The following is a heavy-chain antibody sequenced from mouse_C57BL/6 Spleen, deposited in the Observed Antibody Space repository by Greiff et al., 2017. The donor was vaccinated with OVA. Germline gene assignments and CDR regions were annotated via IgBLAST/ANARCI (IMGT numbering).Heavy chain of an antibody. Sequence: EVQLQQSGPVLVKPGASVKMSCKASGYTFTDYYMNWVKQSPGKSLEWIGDINPYNGGTSYNQKFKGKATLTVDKSSSTAYMELNSLTSEDSAVYYCARENYGRRRYFDYWGQGTTLTVSS. CDR2: INPYNGGT. CDR3: ARENYGRRRYFDY. CDR1: GYTFTDYY. D-gene: IGHD1-1*01. J-gene: IGHJ2*01. V-gene: IGHV1-19*01.